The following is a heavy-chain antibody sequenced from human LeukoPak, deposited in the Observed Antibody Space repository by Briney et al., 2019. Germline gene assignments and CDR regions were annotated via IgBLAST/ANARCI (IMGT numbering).Heavy chain of an antibody. CDR3: ARAGGVAVPAPLAF. Sequence: GASVKVSCKASGGSFNSYSISWIRQAPGQGLECMGRVVPILGVANYAQKFQGRVIITADKSTNTAYMELSNLRSEDTAIDFCARAGGVAVPAPLAFWGQGTLVTVSS. J-gene: IGHJ4*02. CDR1: GGSFNSYS. V-gene: IGHV1-69*04. D-gene: IGHD2-15*01. CDR2: VVPILGVA.